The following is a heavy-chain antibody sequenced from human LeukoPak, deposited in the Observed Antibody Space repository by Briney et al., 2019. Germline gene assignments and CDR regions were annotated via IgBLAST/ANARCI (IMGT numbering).Heavy chain of an antibody. CDR2: ISAYNGNT. CDR3: ARGKSPRPITGTPWDWFDP. J-gene: IGHJ5*02. V-gene: IGHV1-18*01. CDR1: GYTFTSYG. Sequence: SVKVSCKASGYTFTSYGISWVRQAPGQGLGWMGWISAYNGNTNYAQKLQGRVTMTTDTSTSTAYMELRSLRSDDTAVYYCARGKSPRPITGTPWDWFDPWGQGTLVTVSP. D-gene: IGHD1-7*01.